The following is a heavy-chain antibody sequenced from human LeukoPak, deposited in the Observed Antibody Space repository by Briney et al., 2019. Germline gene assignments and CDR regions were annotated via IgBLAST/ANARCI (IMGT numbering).Heavy chain of an antibody. CDR2: INHSGST. CDR3: ARGRIAGWP. Sequence: ASETLSLTCAVYGGSFSGYYWSWIRQPPGKGLEWIGEINHSGSTNYNPSLKSRVTISVDTFKNQFSLKLSSVTAADTAVYYCARGRIAGWPWGQGTLVTVSS. CDR1: GGSFSGYY. D-gene: IGHD6-13*01. J-gene: IGHJ5*02. V-gene: IGHV4-34*01.